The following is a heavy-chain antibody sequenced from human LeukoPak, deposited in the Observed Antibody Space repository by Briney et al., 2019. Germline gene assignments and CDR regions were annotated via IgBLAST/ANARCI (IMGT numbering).Heavy chain of an antibody. V-gene: IGHV3-21*01. J-gene: IGHJ4*02. Sequence: PGWSLRLSCATSGFTFDEYGMSWVRQAPGKGLEWVSSISSSSSYIYYTDSVKGRFTLSRDNAKKSLYLQMNSLRAEDTAVYYCARAPHPYCSGGNCIYFDYWGQGTLVTVSS. CDR3: ARAPHPYCSGGNCIYFDY. CDR2: ISSSSSYI. D-gene: IGHD2-15*01. CDR1: GFTFDEYG.